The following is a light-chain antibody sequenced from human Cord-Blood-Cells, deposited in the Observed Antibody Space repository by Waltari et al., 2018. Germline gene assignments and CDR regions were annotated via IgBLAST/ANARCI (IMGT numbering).Light chain of an antibody. CDR2: DVS. CDR3: SSYTSSSTLEVV. J-gene: IGLJ2*01. Sequence: SALTQPASVSGSPGQSITISCTGTSSDVGGYNYVPWYQQHPGKAPNLMIYDVSNRPSGVSNRFSGSKSGNTASLTISGLQAEDEADYYCSSYTSSSTLEVVFGGGTKLTVL. CDR1: SSDVGGYNY. V-gene: IGLV2-14*01.